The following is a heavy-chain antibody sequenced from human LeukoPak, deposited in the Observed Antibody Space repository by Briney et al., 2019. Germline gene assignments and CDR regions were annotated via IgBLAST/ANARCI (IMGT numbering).Heavy chain of an antibody. D-gene: IGHD3-10*01. CDR2: ISSSSSYI. CDR3: ARDYEVRGVIMGAFDY. CDR1: GFTFSNYG. J-gene: IGHJ4*02. Sequence: PGGSLRLSCAASGFTFSNYGMHWVRQAPGKGLEWVSSISSSSSYIYYADSVKGRFTISRDNAKNSLYLQMNSLRAEDTAVYYCARDYEVRGVIMGAFDYWGQGTLVTVSS. V-gene: IGHV3-21*01.